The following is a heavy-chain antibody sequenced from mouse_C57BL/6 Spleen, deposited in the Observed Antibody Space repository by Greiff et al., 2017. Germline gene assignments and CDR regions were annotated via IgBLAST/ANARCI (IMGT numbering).Heavy chain of an antibody. Sequence: EVQRVESGAELVKPGASVKLSCTASGFNIQDYYMHWVKQRTEQGLEWIGRIDPEDGETKYAPKFQGKATITADTSSNTAYLQLSSLTSEDTAVYYCASGTTATFDYWGQSTTLTVSS. D-gene: IGHD1-2*01. CDR1: GFNIQDYY. CDR2: IDPEDGET. J-gene: IGHJ2*01. CDR3: ASGTTATFDY. V-gene: IGHV14-2*01.